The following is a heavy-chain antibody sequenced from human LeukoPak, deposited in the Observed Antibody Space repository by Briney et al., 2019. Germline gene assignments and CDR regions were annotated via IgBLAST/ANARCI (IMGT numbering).Heavy chain of an antibody. CDR1: GGTFSSYA. CDR2: IIPILGIA. J-gene: IGHJ4*02. CDR3: ASYGGTYYYDSSGYYSDY. V-gene: IGHV1-69*04. Sequence: ASVKVSCKASGGTFSSYAISWVRQAPGQGLEWMGRIIPILGIANYAQKFQGRVTITVDKSTSTAYMELSSLRSEDTAVYYCASYGGTYYYDSSGYYSDYWGQGTLVTVSS. D-gene: IGHD3-22*01.